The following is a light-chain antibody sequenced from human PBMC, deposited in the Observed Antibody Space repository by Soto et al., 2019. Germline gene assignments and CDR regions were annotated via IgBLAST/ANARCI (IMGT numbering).Light chain of an antibody. CDR2: EVS. CDR3: SSYTTRSSLYV. V-gene: IGLV2-14*01. J-gene: IGLJ1*01. CDR1: SSDVGGYNS. Sequence: HSSLTQPASVSGSAGQSITISCTGTSSDVGGYNSVSWYQHHPGKAPKPMIYEVSNRPSGVSNRFSGSKSGNTASLTISGLQAEDEADYYCSSYTTRSSLYVFGTGTKVTVL.